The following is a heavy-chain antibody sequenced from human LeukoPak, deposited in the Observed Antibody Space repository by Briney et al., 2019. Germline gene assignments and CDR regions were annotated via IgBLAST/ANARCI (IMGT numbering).Heavy chain of an antibody. CDR3: GVITIFGVVIN. J-gene: IGHJ4*02. Sequence: PSETLSLTCTVSGGSISSSSYYWGWIRQPPGKGLEWIGSIYYSGSTYYNPSLKSRVTISVDTSKNQFSLKLSSVTAADTAVYYCGVITIFGVVINWGQGTLVTVSS. D-gene: IGHD3-3*01. CDR1: GGSISSSSYY. V-gene: IGHV4-39*07. CDR2: IYYSGST.